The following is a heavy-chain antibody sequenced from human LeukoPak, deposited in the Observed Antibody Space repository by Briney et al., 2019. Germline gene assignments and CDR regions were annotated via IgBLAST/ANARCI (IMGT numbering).Heavy chain of an antibody. Sequence: PGGSLRLSCAASGFTFSSYWMSWVRQAPGKGLEWVANIKQDGSEKYHVDSVKGRFTISRDNAKNSLYLQMNSLRAEDTAVYYCARVAGRGDIVVVPAAKDGDYYYMDVWGKGTTVTISS. J-gene: IGHJ6*03. CDR2: IKQDGSEK. CDR3: ARVAGRGDIVVVPAAKDGDYYYMDV. CDR1: GFTFSSYW. D-gene: IGHD2-2*01. V-gene: IGHV3-7*01.